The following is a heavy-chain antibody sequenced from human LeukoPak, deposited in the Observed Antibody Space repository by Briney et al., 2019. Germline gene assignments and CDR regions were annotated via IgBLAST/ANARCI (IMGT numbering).Heavy chain of an antibody. Sequence: GASVKVSCKASGYTFTSYDINWVRQATGQGLEWMGWMNPNSGNTGYAQKFQGRVTMTRNTSISTAYMELSSLRSEDTAVYYCARSGGDCSGGSCYYYYGMDVWGQGTTVTVSS. CDR3: ARSGGDCSGGSCYYYYGMDV. CDR2: MNPNSGNT. J-gene: IGHJ6*02. CDR1: GYTFTSYD. V-gene: IGHV1-8*01. D-gene: IGHD2-15*01.